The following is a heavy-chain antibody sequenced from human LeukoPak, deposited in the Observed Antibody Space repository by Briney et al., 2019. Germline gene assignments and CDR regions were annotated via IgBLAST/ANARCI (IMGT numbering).Heavy chain of an antibody. CDR1: GSTFSSYG. D-gene: IGHD1-26*01. CDR3: AKFGSEWELLIDY. J-gene: IGHJ4*02. V-gene: IGHV3-30*18. CDR2: ISYDGSNK. Sequence: RSGGSPRLSCAASGSTFSSYGMHWVRQAPGKGLEWVAVISYDGSNKYYADSVKGRFTISRDNSKNTLYLQMNSLRAEDTAVYYCAKFGSEWELLIDYWGQGTLVTVS.